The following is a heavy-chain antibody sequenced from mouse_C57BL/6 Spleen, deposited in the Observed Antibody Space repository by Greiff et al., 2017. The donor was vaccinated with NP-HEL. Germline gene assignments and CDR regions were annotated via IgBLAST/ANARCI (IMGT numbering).Heavy chain of an antibody. CDR2: IDPSDSYT. J-gene: IGHJ2*01. CDR3: ARRGIYYCYGFDY. Sequence: QVQLQQPGAELVKPGASVKLSCKASGYTFTSYWMPWVKQRPGQGLEWIGEIDPSDSYTNYHQKFKGKATLTVDTSSSTAYMQLSSLTSEDSAVYYCARRGIYYCYGFDYWGQGTTLTVSS. D-gene: IGHD2-2*01. CDR1: GYTFTSYW. V-gene: IGHV1-50*01.